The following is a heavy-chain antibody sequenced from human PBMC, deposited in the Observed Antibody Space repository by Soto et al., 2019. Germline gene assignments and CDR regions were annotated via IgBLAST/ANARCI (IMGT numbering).Heavy chain of an antibody. V-gene: IGHV3-23*01. Sequence: GGSLRLSCAASGFTFSSYAMSWVRQAPGKGLEWVSAISGSGGSTYYADSVKGRFTISRDNSKNTLYLQMNSLRAEDTAVYYCAKDQGYYYGSGSYYLHWGQGTLVTVSS. CDR2: ISGSGGST. CDR1: GFTFSSYA. D-gene: IGHD3-10*01. CDR3: AKDQGYYYGSGSYYLH. J-gene: IGHJ4*02.